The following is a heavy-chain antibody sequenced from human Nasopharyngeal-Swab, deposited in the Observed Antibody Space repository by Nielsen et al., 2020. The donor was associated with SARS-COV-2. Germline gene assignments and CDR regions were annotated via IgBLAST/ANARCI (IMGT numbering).Heavy chain of an antibody. CDR2: IWYDGSNK. CDR3: AREDSSGFYGMDV. V-gene: IGHV3-33*01. D-gene: IGHD6-19*01. CDR1: GFTFSSYG. J-gene: IGHJ6*02. Sequence: GGSLRLSCAASGFTFSSYGMHWVRQAPGKGLEWVAVIWYDGSNKYYADSVKDRFTISRDNSKNTLYLQMNSLRAEDTAVYYCAREDSSGFYGMDVWGQGTTVIVSS.